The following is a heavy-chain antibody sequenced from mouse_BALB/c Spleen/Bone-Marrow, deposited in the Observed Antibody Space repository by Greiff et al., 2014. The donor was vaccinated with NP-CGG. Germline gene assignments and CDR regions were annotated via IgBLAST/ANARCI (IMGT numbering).Heavy chain of an antibody. Sequence: EVKLMESGGGLVQPGGSRKLSCAASGFTFSSFGMHWVRRAPEKGLEWVAYIRSGSSTIYYGDTVMGRFTISRDNPKNTLFLQMTSLRSEDTATYYCVRSGSSSGYFDYWGQGTTLTVSS. J-gene: IGHJ2*01. CDR1: GFTFSSFG. CDR2: IRSGSSTI. V-gene: IGHV5-17*02. D-gene: IGHD1-1*01. CDR3: VRSGSSSGYFDY.